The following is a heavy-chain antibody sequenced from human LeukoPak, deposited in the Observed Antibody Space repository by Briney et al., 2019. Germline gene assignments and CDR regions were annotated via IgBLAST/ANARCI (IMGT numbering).Heavy chain of an antibody. CDR2: IYSGGST. V-gene: IGHV3-66*02. J-gene: IGHJ4*02. CDR3: ARDYYDSSGAGSL. D-gene: IGHD3-22*01. Sequence: GGSLRLSCAASGFIVSNNYMTWVRQAPGKGLEWVSVIYSGGSTYYADSVKGRFTISRDNSKNTLYLQMNSLRAEDTAVYYCARDYYDSSGAGSLWGQGALVTVSS. CDR1: GFIVSNNY.